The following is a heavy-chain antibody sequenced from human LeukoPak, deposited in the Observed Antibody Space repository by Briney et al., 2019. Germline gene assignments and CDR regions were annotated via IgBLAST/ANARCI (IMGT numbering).Heavy chain of an antibody. J-gene: IGHJ4*02. V-gene: IGHV4-39*07. D-gene: IGHD6-6*01. CDR3: ASDSSSSTGDY. Sequence: SETLSLTCTVSGGSISSSSYYRGWIRQPPGKGLEWIGSIYYSGSTYYNPSLKSRVTISVDTSKNQFSLKLSSVTAADTAVYYCASDSSSSTGDYWGQGTLVTVSS. CDR2: IYYSGST. CDR1: GGSISSSSYY.